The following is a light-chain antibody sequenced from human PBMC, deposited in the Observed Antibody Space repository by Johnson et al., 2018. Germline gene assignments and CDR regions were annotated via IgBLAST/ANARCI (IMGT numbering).Light chain of an antibody. CDR3: GTWDSSLSAGNV. V-gene: IGLV1-51*02. CDR2: ENN. CDR1: SSNIGNNY. Sequence: QSVLTQPHSVSAAPGQKVTISCSGSSSNIGNNYVSWYQQLPGTAPKLLIYENNKRPSGIPDRFSGSKSGTSATLGITGLQTGDEADYYCGTWDSSLSAGNVSGTGTKVTVL. J-gene: IGLJ1*01.